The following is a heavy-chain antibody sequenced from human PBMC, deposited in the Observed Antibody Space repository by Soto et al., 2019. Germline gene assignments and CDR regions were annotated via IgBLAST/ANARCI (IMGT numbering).Heavy chain of an antibody. CDR2: ISAYNGNT. J-gene: IGHJ6*02. CDR1: GYTFTSYG. D-gene: IGHD2-2*01. V-gene: IGHV1-18*01. CDR3: ARDGRGVVPAAIISDYYYGMDV. Sequence: QVQLVQSGAEVKKPGASVKVSCKASGYTFTSYGISWVRQAPGQGLEWMGWISAYNGNTNYAQKLQGRVTMTTDTSTSTAYMELRSLRSDDTAVYYCARDGRGVVPAAIISDYYYGMDVWGQGTTVTVSS.